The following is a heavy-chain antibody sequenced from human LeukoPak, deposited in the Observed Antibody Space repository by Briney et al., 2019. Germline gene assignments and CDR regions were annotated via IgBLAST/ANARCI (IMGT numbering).Heavy chain of an antibody. CDR1: GRSISSYY. J-gene: IGHJ6*02. CDR3: ARDRLTYYGMDV. Sequence: ASETLSLTCTVSGRSISSYYWSWIRQPTGKGLEWIGRIYNGGSTNYNPPLKSRVTMSVDTSKNQVSLKVNSVTAADTAVYYCARDRLTYYGMDVWGQGTTVTVSS. V-gene: IGHV4-4*07. D-gene: IGHD3-16*01. CDR2: IYNGGST.